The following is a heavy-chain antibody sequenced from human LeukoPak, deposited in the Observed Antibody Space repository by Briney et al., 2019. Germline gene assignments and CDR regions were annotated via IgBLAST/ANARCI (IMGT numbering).Heavy chain of an antibody. CDR2: IYPGDSDT. Sequence: GESLKISCKGSGYIFTSYWIGWVRQMPGKGLEWMGIIYPGDSDTRYSPSFQGHVTISADKSISTAYPQWTSLKASDTAMYYCARQERYYDFWSGYYNGDYYYYMDVWGKGTMVTVSS. CDR1: GYIFTSYW. V-gene: IGHV5-51*01. CDR3: ARQERYYDFWSGYYNGDYYYYMDV. J-gene: IGHJ6*03. D-gene: IGHD3-3*01.